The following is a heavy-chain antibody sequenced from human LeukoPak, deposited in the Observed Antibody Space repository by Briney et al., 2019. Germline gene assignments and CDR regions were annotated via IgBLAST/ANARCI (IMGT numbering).Heavy chain of an antibody. CDR1: GGSFSGYY. V-gene: IGHV4-34*01. J-gene: IGHJ6*02. CDR3: ARVKRDGSGSYRVYYGMDV. Sequence: SETLSLTCAVYGGSFSGYYWSWIRQPPGKGLEWIGEINHSGSTNYNPSLKSRVTISVDTSKNQFSLKLSSVTAADTAVYYCARVKRDGSGSYRVYYGMDVWGQGTTVTVSS. CDR2: INHSGST. D-gene: IGHD3-10*01.